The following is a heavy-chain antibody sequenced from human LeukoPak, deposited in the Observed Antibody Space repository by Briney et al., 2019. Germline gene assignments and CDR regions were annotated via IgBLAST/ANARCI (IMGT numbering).Heavy chain of an antibody. CDR3: ARSCSSTSCCAEYFQH. CDR2: IYTSGST. Sequence: SETLSLTCTVSGGSISSGSYYWSWLRQAAGKGLEWIGRIYTSGSTNYNPSLMSRVTISVDTSKNQFSLKLSSVTAADTAVYYCARSCSSTSCCAEYFQHWGQGTLVTVSS. V-gene: IGHV4-61*02. D-gene: IGHD2-2*01. CDR1: GGSISSGSYY. J-gene: IGHJ1*01.